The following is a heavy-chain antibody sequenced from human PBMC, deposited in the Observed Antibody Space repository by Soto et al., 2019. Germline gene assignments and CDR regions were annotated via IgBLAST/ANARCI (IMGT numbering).Heavy chain of an antibody. CDR1: GGSISSGGYS. CDR3: ARGSGIPYFDY. Sequence: PSETLSLTCAVSGGSISSGGYSWSWIRQPPGKGLEWIGYIYHSGSTYYNPSLKSRVTTSVDRSKNQFSLKLRSVTAADTAVYYCARGSGIPYFDYWGQGTLVTVSS. J-gene: IGHJ4*02. CDR2: IYHSGST. D-gene: IGHD3-10*01. V-gene: IGHV4-30-2*01.